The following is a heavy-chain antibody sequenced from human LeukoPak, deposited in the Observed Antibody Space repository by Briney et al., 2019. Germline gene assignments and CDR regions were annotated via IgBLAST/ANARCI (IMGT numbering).Heavy chain of an antibody. CDR1: GYTFTSYY. V-gene: IGHV1-46*01. J-gene: IGHJ4*02. CDR2: INPSGGST. D-gene: IGHD2-15*01. CDR3: AREYCSGGSCYLGHARH. Sequence: ASVKVSCKASGYTFTSYYMHWVRQAPGQGLEWMGIINPSGGSTSYAQKFQGRVTMTRDMSTSTVYMELSSLRSEDTAVYYCAREYCSGGSCYLGHARHWGQGTLVTVSS.